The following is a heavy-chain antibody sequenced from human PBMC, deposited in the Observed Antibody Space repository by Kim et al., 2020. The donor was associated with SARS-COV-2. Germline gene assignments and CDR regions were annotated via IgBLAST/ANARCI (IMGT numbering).Heavy chain of an antibody. D-gene: IGHD6-19*01. V-gene: IGHV5-51*01. Sequence: SPSFQGQVIISADKSISTAYLQWSSLKASDTAMYYCARRIAVAGNDALDIWGQGTMVTVSS. J-gene: IGHJ3*02. CDR3: ARRIAVAGNDALDI.